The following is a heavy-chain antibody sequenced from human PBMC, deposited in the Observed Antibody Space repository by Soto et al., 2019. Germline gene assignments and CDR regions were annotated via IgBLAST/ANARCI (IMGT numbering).Heavy chain of an antibody. CDR3: ARARWYDAFDV. Sequence: SETLSLTCAVSGFFISSGNYWGWIRKPPGKGLEWIGSIFRGGNTYYNPSLKSRVTISVDMSKNQFSLKLNSVTAADTAVYYCARARWYDAFDVWGQGTVVTVSS. J-gene: IGHJ3*01. CDR2: IFRGGNT. CDR1: GFFISSGNY. D-gene: IGHD2-15*01. V-gene: IGHV4-38-2*01.